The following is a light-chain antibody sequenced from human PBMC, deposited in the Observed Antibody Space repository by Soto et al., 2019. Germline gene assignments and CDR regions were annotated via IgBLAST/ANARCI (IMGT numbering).Light chain of an antibody. V-gene: IGLV1-44*01. CDR1: NSNIRSNT. J-gene: IGLJ1*01. CDR3: AAWDDSLNGHV. Sequence: QSVLTQPPSASGTPGQRVTISCSGSNSNIRSNTVNWYQQLPGTAPKLLIYSNNQRPSGVPDRFSGSKSGTSASLAISGLQSEDETDCYCAAWDDSLNGHVFGAGTKVTV. CDR2: SNN.